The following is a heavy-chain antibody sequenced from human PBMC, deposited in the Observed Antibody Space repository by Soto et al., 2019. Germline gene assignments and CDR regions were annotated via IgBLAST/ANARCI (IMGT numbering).Heavy chain of an antibody. CDR2: ISAYNGNT. J-gene: IGHJ6*02. V-gene: IGHV1-18*01. CDR1: GYTFTSYG. D-gene: IGHD3-22*01. Sequence: QVQLVQSGAEVKKPGASVKVSCKASGYTFTSYGISWVRQAPGQGLEWMGWISAYNGNTNYAQKLQGRVTMTTDPSTSTAYMELRSLRSDDTAVYYCASGYYDSSGYYYYYYGMDVWGQGTTVTVSS. CDR3: ASGYYDSSGYYYYYYGMDV.